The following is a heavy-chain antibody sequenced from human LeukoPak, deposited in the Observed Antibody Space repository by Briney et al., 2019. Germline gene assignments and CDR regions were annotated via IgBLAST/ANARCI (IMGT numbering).Heavy chain of an antibody. CDR3: ARRSGIAVAGAFDY. D-gene: IGHD6-19*01. CDR1: GFTFSYYA. J-gene: IGHJ4*02. Sequence: GALRLSCAASGFTFSYYAMHWVRQAPGKGLEWVAFIQYDASDKYYADSVKGRFTISRDNSKNTLSLQMNSLRAEDTAVYYCARRSGIAVAGAFDYWGQGTLVTVSS. CDR2: IQYDASDK. V-gene: IGHV3-30*19.